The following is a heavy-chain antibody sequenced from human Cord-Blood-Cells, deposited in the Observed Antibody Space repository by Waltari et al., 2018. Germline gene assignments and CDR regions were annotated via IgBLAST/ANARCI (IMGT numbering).Heavy chain of an antibody. CDR3: ARGPIFGVVINWFDP. V-gene: IGHV4-34*01. J-gene: IGHJ5*02. CDR2: INHSGSI. CDR1: GGSFSGYY. Sequence: QVQLQQWGAGLLKPSETRSLTCAVYGGSFSGYYWSWIRQPPGKGLEWIGEINHSGSINYNPSLKSRVTISVDTSKNQFSLKLSSVTAADTAVYYCARGPIFGVVINWFDPWGQGTLVTVSS. D-gene: IGHD3-3*01.